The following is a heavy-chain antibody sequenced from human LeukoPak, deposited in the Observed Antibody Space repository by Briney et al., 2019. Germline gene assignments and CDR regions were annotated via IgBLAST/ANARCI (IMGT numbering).Heavy chain of an antibody. D-gene: IGHD3-22*01. CDR1: GYTFTSYG. J-gene: IGHJ5*02. CDR2: ISAYNGNT. CDR3: ARVKYYDSSGYYGNNWFDP. V-gene: IGHV1-18*01. Sequence: ASVKVSCKASGYTFTSYGISWVRQAPGQGLEWMGWISAYNGNTNYAQKLQGRVTMTTGTSTSTAYMELRSLRSDDTAVYYCARVKYYDSSGYYGNNWFDPWGQGTLVTVSS.